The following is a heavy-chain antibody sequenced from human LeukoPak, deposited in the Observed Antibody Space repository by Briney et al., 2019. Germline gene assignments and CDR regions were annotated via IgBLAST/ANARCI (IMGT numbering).Heavy chain of an antibody. CDR3: AKPNTAMVYYYYYYYMDV. CDR1: GFTFSSYA. J-gene: IGHJ6*03. D-gene: IGHD5-18*01. Sequence: PGGSLRLSCAASGFTFSSYAMSWARQAPGKGLEWVSAISGSGGSTYYADSVKGRFTISRDNSKNTLYLQMNSLRAEDTAVYYCAKPNTAMVYYYYYYYMDVWGKGTTVTVSS. V-gene: IGHV3-23*01. CDR2: ISGSGGST.